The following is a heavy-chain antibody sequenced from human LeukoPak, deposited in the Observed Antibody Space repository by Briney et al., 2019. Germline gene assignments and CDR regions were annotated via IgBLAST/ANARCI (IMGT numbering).Heavy chain of an antibody. V-gene: IGHV3-30*04. CDR2: ISYDGSNK. CDR1: GFTFSSYA. Sequence: GGSLRLSCAASGFTFSSYAMHWVRQAPGKGLEWVAVISYDGSNKYYADSVKGRFTISRDNSKNTLYLQMNSLRAEDTAVYYCARDDVDTAMSWFDPWGQGTLVTVSS. J-gene: IGHJ5*02. D-gene: IGHD5-18*01. CDR3: ARDDVDTAMSWFDP.